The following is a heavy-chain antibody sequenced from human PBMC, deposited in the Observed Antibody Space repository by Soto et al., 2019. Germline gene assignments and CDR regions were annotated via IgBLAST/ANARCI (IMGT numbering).Heavy chain of an antibody. V-gene: IGHV1-69*01. CDR3: ATGGRVYSSATRLYFEF. D-gene: IGHD5-18*01. CDR1: GGTFSSNA. J-gene: IGHJ4*02. CDR2: IIPIFGTA. Sequence: QLVQSGAEVKKPGSSVKVTCKASGGTFSSNAISWVRQAPGQGLEWMGGIIPIFGTAHYAQKFQGRVTITANESTSTASIEMSSRKSEDTAVYYCATGGRVYSSATRLYFEFWGQGTLVTVSS.